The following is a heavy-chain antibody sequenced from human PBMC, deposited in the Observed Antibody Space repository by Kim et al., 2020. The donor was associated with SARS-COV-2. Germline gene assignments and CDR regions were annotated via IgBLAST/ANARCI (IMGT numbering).Heavy chain of an antibody. CDR2: INHSGST. CDR1: GGSFSGYY. J-gene: IGHJ5*02. CDR3: ARGRIRNAYYYGSGSQDFNWFDP. D-gene: IGHD3-10*01. Sequence: SETLSLTCAVYGGSFSGYYWSWIRQPPGKGLEWIGEINHSGSTNYNPSLKSRVTISVDTSKNQFSLKLSSVTAADTAVYYCARGRIRNAYYYGSGSQDFNWFDPWGQGTLVTVSS. V-gene: IGHV4-34*01.